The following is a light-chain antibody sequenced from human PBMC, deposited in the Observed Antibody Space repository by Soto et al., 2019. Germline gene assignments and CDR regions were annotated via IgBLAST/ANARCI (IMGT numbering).Light chain of an antibody. J-gene: IGKJ1*01. Sequence: GDRVTITCRASQDISGHLAWYQQKPGKVPKLLIYEASTLQSRVPSRFSASGSGTDFTLTISSLQPEDVATYYCQKYHGTPRTFGQGTKVEPK. V-gene: IGKV1-27*01. CDR2: EAS. CDR1: QDISGH. CDR3: QKYHGTPRT.